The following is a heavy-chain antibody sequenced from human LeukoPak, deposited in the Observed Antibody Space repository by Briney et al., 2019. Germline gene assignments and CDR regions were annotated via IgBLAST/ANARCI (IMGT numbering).Heavy chain of an antibody. CDR2: IIPILGIA. V-gene: IGHV1-69*02. CDR1: GYTFTSYT. D-gene: IGHD2-2*01. CDR3: ARGVHLGYCSSTSCWDRNWFDP. J-gene: IGHJ5*02. Sequence: ASVKVSCKASGYTFTSYTISWVRQAPGQGLEWMGRIIPILGIANYAQKFQGRVTITADKSTSTAYMELSSLRSEDTAVYYCARGVHLGYCSSTSCWDRNWFDPWGQGTLVTVSS.